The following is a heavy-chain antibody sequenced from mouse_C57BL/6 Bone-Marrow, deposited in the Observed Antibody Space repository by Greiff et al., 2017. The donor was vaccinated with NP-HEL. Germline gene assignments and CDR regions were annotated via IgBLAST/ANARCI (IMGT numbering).Heavy chain of an antibody. D-gene: IGHD1-1*01. CDR1: GFTFSDYG. CDR2: ISNLAYSI. Sequence: DVQLVESGGGLVQPGGSLKLSCAASGFTFSDYGMAWVRQAPRKGPEWVAFISNLAYSIYYADTVTGRFTISRENAKNSLYLEMSSLRSEDTAMYYCARRSYYYGSSYYAMDYWGQGTSVTVSS. CDR3: ARRSYYYGSSYYAMDY. J-gene: IGHJ4*01. V-gene: IGHV5-15*04.